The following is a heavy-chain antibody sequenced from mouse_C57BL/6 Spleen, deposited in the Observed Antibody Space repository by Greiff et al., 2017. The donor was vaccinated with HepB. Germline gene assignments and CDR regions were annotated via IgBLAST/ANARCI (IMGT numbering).Heavy chain of an antibody. J-gene: IGHJ2*01. CDR2: ISSGSSTI. CDR1: GFTFSDYG. CDR3: ARGHDGYYVPSYYFDY. Sequence: EVKLVESGGGLVKPGGSLKLSCAASGFTFSDYGMHWVRQAPEKGLEWVAYISSGSSTIYYEDTVKGRFTISRDNAKNTLFLQMTSLRAEDTAMYYCARGHDGYYVPSYYFDYWGQGTTLTVSS. D-gene: IGHD2-3*01. V-gene: IGHV5-17*01.